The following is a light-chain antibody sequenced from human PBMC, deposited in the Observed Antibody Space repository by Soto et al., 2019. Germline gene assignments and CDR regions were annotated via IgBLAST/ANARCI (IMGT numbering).Light chain of an antibody. Sequence: QSVLTQPASVSGSPGQSITISCTGTSSGVESHNLVSRYQQYPGKAPKLIIFEASKRPSGVSNRFSGSKSGSTASLTISGLQAEDEADYYCCSNAASSTYVFGSGTKVTV. J-gene: IGLJ1*01. V-gene: IGLV2-23*01. CDR3: CSNAASSTYV. CDR1: SSGVESHNL. CDR2: EAS.